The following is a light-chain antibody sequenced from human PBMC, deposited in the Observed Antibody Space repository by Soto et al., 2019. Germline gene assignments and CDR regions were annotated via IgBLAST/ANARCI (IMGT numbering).Light chain of an antibody. CDR1: HSITSSF. CDR3: QQYENSPIT. Sequence: PGERASLAWGSSHSITSSFLAWYQQKPGQAPRLLIYGASSRATGIPDRFSGTGSETDFTLTINRLEPEDFAVYYCQQYENSPITFGQGTRLEIK. CDR2: GAS. J-gene: IGKJ5*01. V-gene: IGKV3-20*01.